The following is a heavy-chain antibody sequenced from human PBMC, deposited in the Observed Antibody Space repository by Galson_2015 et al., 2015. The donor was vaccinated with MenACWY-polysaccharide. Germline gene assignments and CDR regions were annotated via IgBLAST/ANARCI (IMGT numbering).Heavy chain of an antibody. CDR1: GYTFTDHD. J-gene: IGHJ6*03. Sequence: SVKVSCKASGYTFTDHDINWVRQAAGQGLEWMGWMNPNSANTGHAQKFQGRVTMTRDTSISTAYLELTNLSSEDTAVYFCGRGRLDYYDKGRRHHYYMDVWGKGTTVTVSS. CDR3: GRGRLDYYDKGRRHHYYMDV. V-gene: IGHV1-8*01. CDR2: MNPNSANT. D-gene: IGHD3-22*01.